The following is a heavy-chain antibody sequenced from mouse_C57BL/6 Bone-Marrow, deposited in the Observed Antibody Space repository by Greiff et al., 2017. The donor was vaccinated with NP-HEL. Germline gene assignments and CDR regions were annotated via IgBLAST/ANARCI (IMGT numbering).Heavy chain of an antibody. V-gene: IGHV1-64*01. CDR2: IHPNSGST. J-gene: IGHJ3*01. CDR3: ARERIITTVVGSAY. Sequence: QVQLQQPGAELVKPGASVKLSCKASGYTFTSYWMHWVKQRPGQGLEWIGMIHPNSGSTNYNEKFKSKATLTVDKSSSTAYMQLSSLTSEDSAVYYCARERIITTVVGSAYWGQGTLVTVSA. CDR1: GYTFTSYW. D-gene: IGHD1-1*01.